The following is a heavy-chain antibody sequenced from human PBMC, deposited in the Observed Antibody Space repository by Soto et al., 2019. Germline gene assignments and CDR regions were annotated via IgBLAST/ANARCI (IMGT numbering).Heavy chain of an antibody. V-gene: IGHV3-33*08. D-gene: IGHD6-19*01. Sequence: GGSLRLSCAASGFTVSSIYMRWVRQAPGTGLEWVAVIWYDGINKYYADSVKGRFTISRDNSKKTLFLQMNSLRAEDTAVYYCARLQSDYYFGMDVWGQGTTVTVSS. CDR1: GFTVSSIY. J-gene: IGHJ6*02. CDR2: IWYDGINK. CDR3: ARLQSDYYFGMDV.